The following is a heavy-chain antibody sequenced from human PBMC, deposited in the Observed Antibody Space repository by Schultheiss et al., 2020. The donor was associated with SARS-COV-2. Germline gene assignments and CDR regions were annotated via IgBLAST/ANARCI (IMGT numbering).Heavy chain of an antibody. CDR3: ARVRRRQYQLLYRGHFDY. V-gene: IGHV4-59*12. Sequence: SETLSLTCTVSGGSISSYYWSWIRQPPGKGLEWIGYIYYSGSTYYNPSLKSRVTISVDTSKNQFSLKLSSVTAADTAVYYCARVRRRQYQLLYRGHFDYWGQGTLVTVSS. CDR2: IYYSGST. J-gene: IGHJ4*02. D-gene: IGHD2-2*02. CDR1: GGSISSYY.